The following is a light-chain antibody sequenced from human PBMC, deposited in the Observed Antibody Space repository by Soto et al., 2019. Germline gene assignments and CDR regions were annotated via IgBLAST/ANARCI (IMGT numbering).Light chain of an antibody. CDR2: EVT. Sequence: QSALTQPPSASGSPGQSVTISCTGTSSDVGGYNYVSWYQQHPGKAPKLMIYEVTKRPSGVPDRFSGSKSGNTASLTVSGLQAEDEADYFCCSHAGDNNYVFGTGTKVTVL. CDR3: CSHAGDNNYV. V-gene: IGLV2-8*01. J-gene: IGLJ1*01. CDR1: SSDVGGYNY.